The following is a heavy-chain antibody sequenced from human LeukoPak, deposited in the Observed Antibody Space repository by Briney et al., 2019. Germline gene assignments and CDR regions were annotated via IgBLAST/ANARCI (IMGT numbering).Heavy chain of an antibody. V-gene: IGHV3-64*04. Sequence: GGSLRLSCAASGFTFSSYAMHWVRQAPGKGLEYVSAISSNGGSTYYADSVKGRFTISRDNSKNTLYLQMNSLRAEDTAVYYCARILDSAWGELGYWGQGTLVTVSS. D-gene: IGHD6-19*01. CDR3: ARILDSAWGELGY. CDR1: GFTFSSYA. J-gene: IGHJ4*02. CDR2: ISSNGGST.